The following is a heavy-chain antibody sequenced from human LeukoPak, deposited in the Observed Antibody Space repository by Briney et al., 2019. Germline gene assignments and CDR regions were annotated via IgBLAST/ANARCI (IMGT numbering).Heavy chain of an antibody. J-gene: IGHJ4*02. V-gene: IGHV3-30*02. CDR1: GFTFSSYG. D-gene: IGHD5-18*01. Sequence: PGGSLRLSCAASGFTFSSYGMHWVRQAPGKGLEWVANIKEDESEKYYVDSVKGRFTISRDSPKNTLYLQMNSLRAEDTAVYYCAKDQGAYSYDRDWGQGTLVTVSS. CDR3: AKDQGAYSYDRD. CDR2: IKEDESEK.